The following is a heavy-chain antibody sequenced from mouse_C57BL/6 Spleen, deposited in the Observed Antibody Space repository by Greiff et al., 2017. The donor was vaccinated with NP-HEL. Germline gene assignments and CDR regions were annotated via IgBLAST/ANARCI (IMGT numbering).Heavy chain of an antibody. Sequence: QLQQSGPELVKPGASVKISCKASGYTFTDYYMNWVKQSHGKSLEWIGDINPNNGGTSYNEKFKGKATLTVDKSSSTAYMALRSLTSEDSAVYYCARESYGRAFAYWGQGTLVTVSA. V-gene: IGHV1-26*01. J-gene: IGHJ3*01. CDR1: GYTFTDYY. D-gene: IGHD1-1*01. CDR2: INPNNGGT. CDR3: ARESYGRAFAY.